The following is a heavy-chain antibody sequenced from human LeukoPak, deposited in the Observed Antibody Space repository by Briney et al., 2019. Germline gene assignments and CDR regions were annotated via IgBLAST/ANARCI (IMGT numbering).Heavy chain of an antibody. CDR3: AKAGRLLLGYKGYYFDY. D-gene: IGHD5-12*01. CDR2: ISGSGGST. CDR1: GFTFSSYA. V-gene: IGHV3-23*01. Sequence: PGGSLRLSCAASGFTFSSYAMSWVRQAPGKGLEWVSAISGSGGSTYYADSVKGRFTISRDNSKNTLYLQMNSLRAEDTAVYYCAKAGRLLLGYKGYYFDYWGQGTLVTVSS. J-gene: IGHJ4*02.